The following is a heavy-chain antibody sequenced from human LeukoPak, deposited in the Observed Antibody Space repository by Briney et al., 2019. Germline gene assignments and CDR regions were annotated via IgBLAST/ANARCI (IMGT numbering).Heavy chain of an antibody. CDR3: ARGTLYSGWSYYFDY. J-gene: IGHJ4*02. D-gene: IGHD6-19*01. Sequence: SETLSLTCAVSGGSISSGGYSWSWIRQPPGKGLEWIGYIYYSGSTYYNPSLKSRVTISVDMSKNHFSLRLSSVTAADTAKYYCARGTLYSGWSYYFDYWGQGSQVTVSS. CDR2: IYYSGST. V-gene: IGHV4-30-4*07. CDR1: GGSISSGGYS.